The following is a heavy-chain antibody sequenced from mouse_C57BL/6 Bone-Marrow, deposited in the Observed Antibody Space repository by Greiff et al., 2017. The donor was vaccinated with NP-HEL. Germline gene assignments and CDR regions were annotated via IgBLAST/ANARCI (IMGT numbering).Heavy chain of an antibody. CDR2: ISSGGSYT. J-gene: IGHJ4*01. V-gene: IGHV5-6*02. CDR1: GFTFSSYG. D-gene: IGHD1-1*01. CDR3: ARHGALFKPYGRFDYAMDY. Sequence: EVKLVESGGDLVKPGGSLKLSCAASGFTFSSYGMSWVRQTPDKRLEWVATISSGGSYTYYPDSVKGRFPLSRDNAKNTLYLQMSSLKSEDTAMYYCARHGALFKPYGRFDYAMDYWGQGTSVTVSS.